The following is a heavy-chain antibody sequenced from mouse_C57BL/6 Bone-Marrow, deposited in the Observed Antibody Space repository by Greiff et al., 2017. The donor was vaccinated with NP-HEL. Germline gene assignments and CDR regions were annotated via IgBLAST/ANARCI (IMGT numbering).Heavy chain of an antibody. Sequence: EVQVVESGGGLVQPGGSMKLSCAASGFTFSDAWMDWVRQSPEKGLEWVAEIRNKANNHATYYAESVKGRFTISRDDSKSSVYLQMNSLRAEDTGIYYCTRRGNWDEAYWGQGTLVTVSA. CDR1: GFTFSDAW. CDR2: IRNKANNHAT. J-gene: IGHJ3*01. CDR3: TRRGNWDEAY. V-gene: IGHV6-6*01. D-gene: IGHD4-1*01.